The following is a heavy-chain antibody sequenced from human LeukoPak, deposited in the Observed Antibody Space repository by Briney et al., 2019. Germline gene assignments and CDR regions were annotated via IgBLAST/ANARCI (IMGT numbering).Heavy chain of an antibody. Sequence: GSLRLSCAVSGFTFRTYGMHWVRQAPGKGLEWVAVIWYDGSNKDYVDSVKGRFTISRDNFKNTLYLQMNSLRVEDTAVYYCARGLSSGELLQYYFDYWGQGTLVTVSS. J-gene: IGHJ4*02. CDR2: IWYDGSNK. CDR1: GFTFRTYG. CDR3: ARGLSSGELLQYYFDY. V-gene: IGHV3-33*01. D-gene: IGHD3-10*01.